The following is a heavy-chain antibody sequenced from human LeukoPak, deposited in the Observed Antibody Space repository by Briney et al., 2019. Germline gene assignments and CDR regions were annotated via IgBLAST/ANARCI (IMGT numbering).Heavy chain of an antibody. CDR2: ISSSSNYI. V-gene: IGHV3-21*01. J-gene: IGHJ4*02. CDR3: ARQSGSSWYAAIDY. CDR1: GFTFSSYS. Sequence: PGGSLRLSCAAYGFTFSSYSMNWVRQAQGKGLEWVSYISSSSNYIYYADSVKGRFTIPRDNAKNSLYLQMNSPRAEDTAVYYCARQSGSSWYAAIDYWGQGTLVTVSS. D-gene: IGHD6-13*01.